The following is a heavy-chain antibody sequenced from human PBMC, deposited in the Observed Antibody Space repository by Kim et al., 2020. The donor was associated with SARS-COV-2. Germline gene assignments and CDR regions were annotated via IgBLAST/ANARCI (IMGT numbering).Heavy chain of an antibody. D-gene: IGHD3-22*01. Sequence: SVKVSCKASGGTFSSYAISWVRQAPGQGLEWMGGIIPIFGTANYAQKFQGRVTITADESTSTAYMELSSLRSEDTAVYYCARGSQTLDITMIVVVITGAFDIWGQGTMVTVSS. J-gene: IGHJ3*02. V-gene: IGHV1-69*13. CDR1: GGTFSSYA. CDR3: ARGSQTLDITMIVVVITGAFDI. CDR2: IIPIFGTA.